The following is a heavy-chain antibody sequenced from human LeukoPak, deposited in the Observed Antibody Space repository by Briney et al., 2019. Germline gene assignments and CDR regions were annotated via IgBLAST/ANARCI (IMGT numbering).Heavy chain of an antibody. CDR1: GGSISSYY. CDR3: AGGLRFPPVPIVY. J-gene: IGHJ4*02. CDR2: IYYSGST. D-gene: IGHD2-21*01. Sequence: SETLSLTCTVSGGSISSYYWSWIRQPPGKGLEWIGYIYYSGSTNYNPSLKSRVTISVDTSKNQFSLKLSSVTAADTAVYYCAGGLRFPPVPIVYWGQGTLVTVSS. V-gene: IGHV4-59*08.